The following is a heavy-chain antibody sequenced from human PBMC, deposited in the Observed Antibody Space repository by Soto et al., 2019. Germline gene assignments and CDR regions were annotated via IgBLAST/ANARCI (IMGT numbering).Heavy chain of an antibody. V-gene: IGHV1-69*06. D-gene: IGHD2-2*02. CDR1: GGTFSSYA. Sequence: VQLVQSGAEVKKPRSSVKVSCKASGGTFSSYAISWVRQAPGQGLEWMGGFITIFGTANYAQKFQGRVTITADKSTSTAYMELSSLRSEDTAVYYCSRGPDMVVVPAAIKGVPSWFDPWGQGTLVTVSS. CDR3: SRGPDMVVVPAAIKGVPSWFDP. CDR2: FITIFGTA. J-gene: IGHJ5*02.